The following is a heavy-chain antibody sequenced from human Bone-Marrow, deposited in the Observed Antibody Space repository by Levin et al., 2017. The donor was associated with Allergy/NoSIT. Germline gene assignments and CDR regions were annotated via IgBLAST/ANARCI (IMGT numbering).Heavy chain of an antibody. J-gene: IGHJ4*02. CDR2: VYPGDSDT. D-gene: IGHD3-10*01. Sequence: RGESLKISCKGSGYIFTSYWIGWVRQMPGKGLEWMGIVYPGDSDTRYSPSFQGQVTISADKSMRTAYLHWSSLEASDSAMYYCMTDYYDSGSVWGQGTLVTVSS. CDR3: MTDYYDSGSV. V-gene: IGHV5-51*01. CDR1: GYIFTSYW.